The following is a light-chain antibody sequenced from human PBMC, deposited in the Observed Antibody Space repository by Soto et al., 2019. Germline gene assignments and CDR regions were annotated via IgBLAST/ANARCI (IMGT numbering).Light chain of an antibody. CDR2: DVS. J-gene: IGLJ2*01. CDR3: SSYTSSSTVV. CDR1: SSDVGGYNY. V-gene: IGLV2-14*01. Sequence: QSALTQPASVSGSPGQSITISCTGTSSDVGGYNYVSRYQQHPGKVPKLMIYDVSYRPSGVSNRFSGSKSGNTASLTISGLQAEDEADYYCSSYTSSSTVVFGGGTKLTVL.